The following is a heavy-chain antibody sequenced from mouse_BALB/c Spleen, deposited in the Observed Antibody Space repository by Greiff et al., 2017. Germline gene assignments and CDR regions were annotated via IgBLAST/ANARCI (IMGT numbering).Heavy chain of an antibody. CDR3: ATHDGYYTVYAMDY. CDR1: GFSLTGYG. Sequence: VKLVESGPGLVAPSQSLSITCTVSGFSLTGYGVNWVRQPPGKGLEWLGMIWGDGSTDYNSAPKSSLSISKDNSKSQVFLKMNSLQTDDTARYYCATHDGYYTVYAMDYWGQGTSVTVSS. D-gene: IGHD2-3*01. CDR2: IWGDGST. V-gene: IGHV2-6-7*01. J-gene: IGHJ4*01.